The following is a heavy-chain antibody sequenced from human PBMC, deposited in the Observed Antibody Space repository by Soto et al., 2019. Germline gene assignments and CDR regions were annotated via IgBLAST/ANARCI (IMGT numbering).Heavy chain of an antibody. CDR2: IRSKANSYAT. Sequence: GGSLRLSCAASGFTFSGSAMHWVRQASGKGLEWVGRIRSKANSYATAYAASVKGRFTISRDNSKNTAYLQMNSLKTEDTAVYYWTRAGAYSYGRGNFDYWGQGTLVTVSS. CDR1: GFTFSGSA. J-gene: IGHJ4*02. D-gene: IGHD5-18*01. V-gene: IGHV3-73*01. CDR3: TRAGAYSYGRGNFDY.